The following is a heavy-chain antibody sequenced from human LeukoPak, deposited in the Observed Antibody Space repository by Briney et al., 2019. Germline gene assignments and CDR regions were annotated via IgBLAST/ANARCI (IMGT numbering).Heavy chain of an antibody. Sequence: SETLSLTCAVYGGSFSGYYWSWIRQPPGKGLEWIGYIYYSGSTNYNPSLKSRVTISVDTSKNQFSLKLSSVTAADTAVYYCARGRIVGATIFDYWGQGTLVTVSS. J-gene: IGHJ4*02. CDR2: IYYSGST. CDR1: GGSFSGYY. D-gene: IGHD1-26*01. V-gene: IGHV4-59*01. CDR3: ARGRIVGATIFDY.